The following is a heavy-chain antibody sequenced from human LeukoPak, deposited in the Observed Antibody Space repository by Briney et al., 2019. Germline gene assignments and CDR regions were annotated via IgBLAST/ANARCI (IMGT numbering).Heavy chain of an antibody. CDR2: IYRGGDI. CDR3: ARGDGYNFFDY. Sequence: HPGGSLRLSCAASGFTVSSHYMSPVRQAPGKGLEWVSVIYRGGDIYYANSVKGRFTISRDTSKNILYLQMNSLRAEDTAVYYCARGDGYNFFDYWGQGTLVTVSS. J-gene: IGHJ4*02. D-gene: IGHD5-24*01. CDR1: GFTVSSHY. V-gene: IGHV3-53*01.